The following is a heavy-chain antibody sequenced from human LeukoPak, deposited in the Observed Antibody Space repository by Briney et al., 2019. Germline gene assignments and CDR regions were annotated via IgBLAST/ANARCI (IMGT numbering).Heavy chain of an antibody. Sequence: ASVKVSCKVSGYTLTELSIHWVRQAPGKGLEWMGGFDPEDGETIYAQKFQGRATMTEDTSTDTAYMELSSLRSEDTAVYYCATDRYGTRFLDYWGQGTLVTVSS. D-gene: IGHD4-17*01. CDR1: GYTLTELS. CDR3: ATDRYGTRFLDY. CDR2: FDPEDGET. V-gene: IGHV1-24*01. J-gene: IGHJ4*02.